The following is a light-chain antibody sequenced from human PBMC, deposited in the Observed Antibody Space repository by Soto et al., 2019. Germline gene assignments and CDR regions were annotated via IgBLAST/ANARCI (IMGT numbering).Light chain of an antibody. CDR2: EVS. Sequence: SALSPPASVSVSPGPSISISCTGTINNIGDYNYVSWYQQHPGKAPKLIISEVSNWLSGVSNSCSGSKAGNTASLPISGLQAEDEADYYCSSYTTSNTCVFGTGTKVTV. CDR1: INNIGDYNY. V-gene: IGLV2-14*01. J-gene: IGLJ1*01. CDR3: SSYTTSNTCV.